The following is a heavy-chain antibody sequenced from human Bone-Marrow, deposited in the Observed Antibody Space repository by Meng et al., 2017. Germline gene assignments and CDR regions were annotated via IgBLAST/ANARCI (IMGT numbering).Heavy chain of an antibody. CDR3: ASLYGDSSVWYLDL. J-gene: IGHJ2*01. V-gene: IGHV4-31*01. D-gene: IGHD4-17*01. CDR2: IYYSGST. Sequence: QVQDAGPGMVKPFQPPPLTCPVSVGSISSGNHYWSWIRQHPGKGLEYIGYIYYSGSTYYNPSLKSLVIISVDTSKNQFSLRLNSVTAADTAVYYCASLYGDSSVWYLDLWGRGTLVTVSS. CDR1: VGSISSGNHY.